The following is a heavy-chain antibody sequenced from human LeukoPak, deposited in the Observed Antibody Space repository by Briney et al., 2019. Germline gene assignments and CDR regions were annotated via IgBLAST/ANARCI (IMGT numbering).Heavy chain of an antibody. J-gene: IGHJ3*02. Sequence: GGSLRLSCAASGFTFSSYGMHGVRQAPGKGLEWVAVIWYDGSNKYYADSVKGRFTISRDNSKNTLYLQMNSLRAEDTAVYYCARVRSLYYYESGAFDIWGQGTMVTVSS. CDR2: IWYDGSNK. V-gene: IGHV3-33*01. D-gene: IGHD3-10*01. CDR3: ARVRSLYYYESGAFDI. CDR1: GFTFSSYG.